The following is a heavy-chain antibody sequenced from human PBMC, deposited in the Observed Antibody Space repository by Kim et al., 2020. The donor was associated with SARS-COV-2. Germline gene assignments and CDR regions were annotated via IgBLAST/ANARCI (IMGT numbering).Heavy chain of an antibody. V-gene: IGHV1-18*01. D-gene: IGHD6-19*01. Sequence: ASVKVSCKTSGYTFNMYGIFWVRQAPGQGLEWMGWISAYNGKTKNAQNFQGRVTMTTDTSTSTAYMELKNLRSDDTAVYYCATGIGSGWFVDYWGQGTLVTVSS. CDR3: ATGIGSGWFVDY. CDR2: ISAYNGKT. J-gene: IGHJ4*02. CDR1: GYTFNMYG.